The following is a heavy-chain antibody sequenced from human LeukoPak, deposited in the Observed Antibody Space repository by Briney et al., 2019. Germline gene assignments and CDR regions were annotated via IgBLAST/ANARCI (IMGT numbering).Heavy chain of an antibody. Sequence: PGGSLRLSCAASGFTFSNAWMSWVRQAPGKGLEWVGRIKSKTDGGTTDYAAPVKGRFTISRDDSKNTLYLQMNSLKTEDTAVYYCTTDLPMVPGVIHLDAFDIWGQGTMVTVSS. CDR3: TTDLPMVPGVIHLDAFDI. CDR2: IKSKTDGGTT. CDR1: GFTFSNAW. V-gene: IGHV3-15*01. J-gene: IGHJ3*02. D-gene: IGHD3-10*01.